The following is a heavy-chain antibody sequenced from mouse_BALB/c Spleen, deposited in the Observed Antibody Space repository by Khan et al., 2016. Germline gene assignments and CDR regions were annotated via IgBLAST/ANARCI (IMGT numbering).Heavy chain of an antibody. CDR1: GYSITSDYA. CDR3: ARVPTATRYFDV. V-gene: IGHV3-2*02. D-gene: IGHD1-2*01. CDR2: IKYSGST. J-gene: IGHJ1*01. Sequence: EVQLQESGPGLVKPSQSLSLTCTVTGYSITSDYAWSWIRQFPGNKLEWMAYIKYSGSTTYNPSLKSRISITRDTSKNQFFLQLKSVTTEDTVTYDCARVPTATRYFDVWGAGTTVTVSS.